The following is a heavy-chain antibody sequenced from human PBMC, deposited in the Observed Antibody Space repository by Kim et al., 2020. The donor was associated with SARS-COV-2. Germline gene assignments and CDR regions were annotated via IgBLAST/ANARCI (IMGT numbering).Heavy chain of an antibody. CDR3: AREGGGLVGATYFDY. V-gene: IGHV3-30*04. Sequence: GGSLRLSCAASGFTFSSYAMHWVRQAPGKGLEWVAVISYDGSSKYYADTVKGRFTISRDNSKNTLYLQMNSLRADDTAVYYCAREGGGLVGATYFDYWGQGTLVTVSS. D-gene: IGHD1-26*01. CDR1: GFTFSSYA. J-gene: IGHJ4*02. CDR2: ISYDGSSK.